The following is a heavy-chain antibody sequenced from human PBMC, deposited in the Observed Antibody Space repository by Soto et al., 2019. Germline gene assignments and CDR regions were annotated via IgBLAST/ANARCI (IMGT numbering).Heavy chain of an antibody. CDR3: VKESRSGGSW. J-gene: IGHJ4*02. V-gene: IGHV3-7*01. CDR1: GFTFSDSW. Sequence: PGGSLRLSCVASGFTFSDSWMTWVRRVPGKGLEWVANINRDGTVTNYVDSMGGRFAISRDNPRSSVHLHMTNLRTEDTAIYHCVKESRSGGSWWGQGALVTVSS. D-gene: IGHD2-15*01. CDR2: INRDGTVT.